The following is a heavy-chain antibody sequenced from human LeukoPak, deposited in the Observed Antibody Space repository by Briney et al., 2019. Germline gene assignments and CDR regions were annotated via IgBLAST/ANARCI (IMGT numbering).Heavy chain of an antibody. Sequence: GGSLRLSCAASGFTFSSYSMNWVRQAPGKGLECVSSISSSSSYIYYADSVKGRFTISRDNAKNSLYLQMNSLRAEDTAVYYCAKAPSHYDFWSGQSYYFDYWGQGTLVTVSS. CDR3: AKAPSHYDFWSGQSYYFDY. J-gene: IGHJ4*02. D-gene: IGHD3-3*01. V-gene: IGHV3-21*04. CDR1: GFTFSSYS. CDR2: ISSSSSYI.